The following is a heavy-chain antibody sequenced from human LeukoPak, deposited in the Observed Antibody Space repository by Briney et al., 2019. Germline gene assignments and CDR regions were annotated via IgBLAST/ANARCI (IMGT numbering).Heavy chain of an antibody. Sequence: GASVKVSCKASGYTFTGYYMRWVRQAPGQGLEWMGWINPNSGGTNYAQKFQGRVTMTRDTSISTAYMELSRLRSDDTAVYYCARDYCSSTSCFDYWGQGTLVTVSS. D-gene: IGHD2-2*01. J-gene: IGHJ4*02. CDR3: ARDYCSSTSCFDY. V-gene: IGHV1-2*02. CDR2: INPNSGGT. CDR1: GYTFTGYY.